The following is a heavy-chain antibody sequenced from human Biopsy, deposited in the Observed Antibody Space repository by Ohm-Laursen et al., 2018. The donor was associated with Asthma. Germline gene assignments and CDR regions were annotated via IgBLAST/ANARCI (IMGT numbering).Heavy chain of an antibody. D-gene: IGHD1-26*01. V-gene: IGHV3-30*18. CDR1: GFTFSNYG. CDR2: ISFDGSNK. J-gene: IGHJ4*02. CDR3: PKDVFPGWELRRGPDY. Sequence: SLRLSCAAPGFTFSNYGMHWVRQAPGKGLEWVAVISFDGSNKDYADSVKGRLTISRDNSKNTLHLEMNSLRVEDTAVYYCPKDVFPGWELRRGPDYWGQGTLVTVSS.